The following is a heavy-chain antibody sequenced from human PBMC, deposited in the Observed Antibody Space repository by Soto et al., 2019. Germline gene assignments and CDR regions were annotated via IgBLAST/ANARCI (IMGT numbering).Heavy chain of an antibody. Sequence: EVQLVESGGGLVKPGGSLRLSCAASGFTFSSYSMNWVRQAPGKGLEWVSSISSSSSYIYYADSVKGRFTISRDNAKNSLYLQLNCLRAEDTAVYYCARDVGLWLGMDVWGQGSTVTVSS. D-gene: IGHD5-18*01. CDR3: ARDVGLWLGMDV. CDR2: ISSSSSYI. J-gene: IGHJ6*02. V-gene: IGHV3-21*01. CDR1: GFTFSSYS.